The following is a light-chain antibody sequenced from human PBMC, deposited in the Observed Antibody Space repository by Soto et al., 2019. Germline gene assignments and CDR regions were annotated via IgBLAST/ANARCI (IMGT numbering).Light chain of an antibody. CDR2: GVD. CDR3: SSYAGSNIVV. V-gene: IGLV2-14*01. Sequence: QSVLTQPASVSGSPGQSITISCTGTSSDIGGYNFVYWYQQHPGKAPKLMIYGVDNRPSGISYRFSASKSDNTASLTVSGLQAEDEADYYCSSYAGSNIVVFGGGTKLTVL. J-gene: IGLJ2*01. CDR1: SSDIGGYNF.